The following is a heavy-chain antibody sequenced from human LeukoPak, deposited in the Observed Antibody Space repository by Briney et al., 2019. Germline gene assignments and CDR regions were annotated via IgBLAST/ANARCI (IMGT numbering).Heavy chain of an antibody. J-gene: IGHJ3*02. CDR1: GFTFSSYS. D-gene: IGHD2-15*01. V-gene: IGHV3-21*04. CDR2: ISSSSSYI. Sequence: GGSLRLSCAASGFTFSSYSMNWVRQAPGKGLEWVSSISSSSSYIYYADSVKGRFTISRDNSKNTLYLQMNSLRAEDTAVYYCAKVSGDIVVVVADDAFDIWGQGTMVTVSS. CDR3: AKVSGDIVVVVADDAFDI.